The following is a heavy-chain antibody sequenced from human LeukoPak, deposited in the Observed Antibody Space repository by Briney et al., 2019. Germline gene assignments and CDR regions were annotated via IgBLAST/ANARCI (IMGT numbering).Heavy chain of an antibody. CDR1: GGTFSSYA. CDR3: AKSPGYDFWSGYQYYFDY. D-gene: IGHD3-3*01. Sequence: SCKASGGTFSSYAISWVRQAPGKGLEWVSAISGSGGSTYYADSVKGRFTISRDNSKNTLYLQMNSLRAEDTAVYYCAKSPGYDFWSGYQYYFDYWGQGTLVTVSS. J-gene: IGHJ4*02. V-gene: IGHV3-23*01. CDR2: ISGSGGST.